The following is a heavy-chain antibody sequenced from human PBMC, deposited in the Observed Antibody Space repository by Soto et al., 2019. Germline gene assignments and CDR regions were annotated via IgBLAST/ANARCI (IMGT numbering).Heavy chain of an antibody. Sequence: QITLKESGPTLVKPTQTLTLTCTFSGFSVSTSGVGVAWIRQPPGKALEWLALIYWDGDERYSPFLQSRVTSTKDTPKNQVVLTTTHMDPVDTATYYCAHKGGRGAGMDVWGQGTTVTVSS. CDR1: GFSVSTSGVG. J-gene: IGHJ6*02. V-gene: IGHV2-5*02. D-gene: IGHD2-15*01. CDR3: AHKGGRGAGMDV. CDR2: IYWDGDE.